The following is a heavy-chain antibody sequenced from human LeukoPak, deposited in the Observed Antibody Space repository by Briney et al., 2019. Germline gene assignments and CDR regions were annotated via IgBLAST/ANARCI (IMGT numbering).Heavy chain of an antibody. J-gene: IGHJ4*02. CDR3: AKDRGYSYGLGASFSYFDY. CDR1: GFTFSSYG. CDR2: IHHDGSNK. Sequence: GGSLRLSCAASGFTFSSYGMHWVRQAPGKGLDWVAFIHHDGSNKYYADSVKGRFTISRDNSKNTLYLQMNSLRAEDTAVYYCAKDRGYSYGLGASFSYFDYWGQGTLVTVSS. D-gene: IGHD5-18*01. V-gene: IGHV3-30*02.